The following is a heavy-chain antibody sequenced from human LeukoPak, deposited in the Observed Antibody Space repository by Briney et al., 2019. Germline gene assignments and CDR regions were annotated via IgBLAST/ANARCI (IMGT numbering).Heavy chain of an antibody. J-gene: IGHJ4*02. CDR1: GYTFIHYY. Sequence: ASVKVSCKTSGYTFIHYYMHWVRQASGEGFEWMGIVDPSGDIATYAQKFQGRVTLTTDTSTSTFYMELSSLKSEDTAIYYCARDSFGVRGFDHWGQGTPVTVSS. CDR2: VDPSGDIA. D-gene: IGHD3-10*01. V-gene: IGHV1-46*01. CDR3: ARDSFGVRGFDH.